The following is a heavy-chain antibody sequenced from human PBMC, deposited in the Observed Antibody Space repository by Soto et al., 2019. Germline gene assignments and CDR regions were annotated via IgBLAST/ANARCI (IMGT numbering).Heavy chain of an antibody. CDR1: GFTFSDYY. CDR2: ISSSSSHT. Sequence: PGGSLRLSCSASGFTFSDYYMTWIRQAPGKGLEWVSYISSSSSHTNYADSVEGRFIISRDNAKNSLYLQMNSLRAEDTAVYYCVRAASELDYWGQGTLVTVSP. D-gene: IGHD5-18*01. V-gene: IGHV3-11*06. J-gene: IGHJ4*02. CDR3: VRAASELDY.